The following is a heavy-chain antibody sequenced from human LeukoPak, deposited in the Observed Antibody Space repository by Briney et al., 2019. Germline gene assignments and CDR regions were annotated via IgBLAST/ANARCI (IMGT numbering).Heavy chain of an antibody. J-gene: IGHJ4*02. CDR3: ARGGRGYSYGRVDY. V-gene: IGHV1-18*04. D-gene: IGHD5-18*01. CDR2: ISAYNGNT. Sequence: ASVKVSCKASVYTFTSYGISWVRQAPGQGLEWMGWISAYNGNTNYTQKLQGRVTMTTDTSTSTAYMELRSLRSDDTAVYYCARGGRGYSYGRVDYWGQGTLVTVSS. CDR1: VYTFTSYG.